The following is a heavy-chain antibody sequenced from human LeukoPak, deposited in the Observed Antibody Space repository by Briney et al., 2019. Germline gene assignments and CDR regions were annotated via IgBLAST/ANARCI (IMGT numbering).Heavy chain of an antibody. Sequence: AASVKVSCTASGYTFTSYGISWVRQAPGQGLEWMGWISAYNGNTNYAQKLQGRVTMTTDTSTSTAYMELRSLRSDNTAVYYCARGASNYDFWSGYYNNWFDPWGQGTLVTVSS. J-gene: IGHJ5*02. D-gene: IGHD3-3*01. CDR2: ISAYNGNT. CDR3: ARGASNYDFWSGYYNNWFDP. CDR1: GYTFTSYG. V-gene: IGHV1-18*01.